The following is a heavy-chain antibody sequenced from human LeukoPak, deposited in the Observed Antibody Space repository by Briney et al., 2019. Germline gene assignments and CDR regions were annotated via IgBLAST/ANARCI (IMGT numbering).Heavy chain of an antibody. J-gene: IGHJ4*02. CDR1: GYTFTSYD. CDR2: MNPNSGNT. CDR3: ARGSGYSYGHGDY. V-gene: IGHV1-8*01. Sequence: ASVKVSCEASGYTFTSYDINWVRQAPGQGLEWMGWMNPNSGNTGYAQKFQGRVTMTRNTSISTAYMELSSLRSEDTAVYYCARGSGYSYGHGDYWGQGTLVTVSS. D-gene: IGHD5-18*01.